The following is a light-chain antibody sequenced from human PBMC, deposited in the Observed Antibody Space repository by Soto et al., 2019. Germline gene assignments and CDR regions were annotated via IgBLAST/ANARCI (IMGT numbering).Light chain of an antibody. J-gene: IGKJ1*01. CDR3: QQYNNWPQT. CDR1: QSVNRN. CDR2: GPS. V-gene: IGKV3-15*01. Sequence: EIVMTQSPATLSVSPGERASPSCRASQSVNRNLAWYQQKPGQAPRLLIFGPSTRATGVPGRFSGSGSGTEFTLTISSLQSEDFAVYYCQQYNNWPQTFGQGTKVDIK.